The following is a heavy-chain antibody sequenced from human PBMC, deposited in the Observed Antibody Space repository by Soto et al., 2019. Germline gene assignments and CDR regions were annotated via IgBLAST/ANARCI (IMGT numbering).Heavy chain of an antibody. Sequence: GGSLRLSCAASGFTFNDYWMTWVRQAPGTGLEWVANIKQDGGETYYVDSVKGRFTISRDNARNSLYLQMNSLRAEDTAVYYCARELGYSSSSVPFDYWGQGTLVTVSS. V-gene: IGHV3-7*01. J-gene: IGHJ4*02. D-gene: IGHD6-6*01. CDR1: GFTFNDYW. CDR2: IKQDGGET. CDR3: ARELGYSSSSVPFDY.